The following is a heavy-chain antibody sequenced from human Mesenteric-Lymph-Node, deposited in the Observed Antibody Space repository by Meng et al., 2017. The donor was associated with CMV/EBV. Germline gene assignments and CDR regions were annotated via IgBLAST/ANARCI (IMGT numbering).Heavy chain of an antibody. D-gene: IGHD3-3*01. Sequence: GSLRLSCTVSGGSISGYYWSWVRQPPGMGLEWIGYIYYSGSTNYNPSLKSRVTISVDTSKNQFSLKLSSVTAADTAVYYCARSHREYYDFWSGYLNWFDPWGQGTLVTVSS. CDR3: ARSHREYYDFWSGYLNWFDP. CDR1: GGSISGYY. J-gene: IGHJ5*02. V-gene: IGHV4-59*01. CDR2: IYYSGST.